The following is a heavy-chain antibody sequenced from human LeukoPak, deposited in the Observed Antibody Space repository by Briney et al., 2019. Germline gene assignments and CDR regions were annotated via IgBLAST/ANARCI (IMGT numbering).Heavy chain of an antibody. CDR2: INYSGST. D-gene: IGHD6-13*01. V-gene: IGHV4-34*01. Sequence: SSETLSLTCAVYGGSFSGYYWSWTRQPPGKGLEWVGEINYSGSTNYNASRKSRVSISVDTSKNQFTLKLSSVTAAGTAVYYCARGSRIAAAGNFDYWGQGTLVTVSS. J-gene: IGHJ4*02. CDR1: GGSFSGYY. CDR3: ARGSRIAAAGNFDY.